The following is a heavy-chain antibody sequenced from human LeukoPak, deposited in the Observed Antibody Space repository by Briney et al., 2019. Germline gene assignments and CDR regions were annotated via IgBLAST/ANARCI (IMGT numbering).Heavy chain of an antibody. D-gene: IGHD4-17*01. CDR1: GFTFSTYA. CDR3: AKHHGDYRNWFDP. V-gene: IGHV3-23*01. Sequence: PGGSLRLSCAASGFTFSTYAMSWVRQAPGKGLEWVSAMSGSGTSTYSADSVKGRFTISRDNSKNTLYLQMSSLRAEDTAVYYCAKHHGDYRNWFDPWGKGTTVTVSS. CDR2: MSGSGTST. J-gene: IGHJ5*01.